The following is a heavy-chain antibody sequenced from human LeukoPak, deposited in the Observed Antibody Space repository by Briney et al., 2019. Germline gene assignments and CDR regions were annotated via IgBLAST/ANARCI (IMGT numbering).Heavy chain of an antibody. V-gene: IGHV3-66*01. CDR3: ARGQFYYGSGTFYPMDS. Sequence: GGSLRLSCAASRFTVSNNYIAWVRLAPGKGLEWVSVIYSGGSTYYADSVKGRFSLSRDNSKNTLYLQMNSLTDEDTAVYHCARGQFYYGSGTFYPMDSWGQGTLVTVSS. CDR1: RFTVSNNY. J-gene: IGHJ4*02. D-gene: IGHD3-10*01. CDR2: IYSGGST.